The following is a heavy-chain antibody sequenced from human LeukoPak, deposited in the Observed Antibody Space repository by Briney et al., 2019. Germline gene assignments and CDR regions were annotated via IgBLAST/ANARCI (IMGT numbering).Heavy chain of an antibody. D-gene: IGHD3-22*01. CDR2: ISSSGSTI. V-gene: IGHV3-11*04. Sequence: GGCLRLSWAASGFTFSDYYMSWVRQAAGKGVGWVSYISSSGSTISYSDSVQGRFTISTDNANNSLYLQMNSLRAEATAVYYCARDLPPPWYSYDSIGAFDSRGPGTMVTVSS. CDR1: GFTFSDYY. CDR3: ARDLPPPWYSYDSIGAFDS. J-gene: IGHJ3*02.